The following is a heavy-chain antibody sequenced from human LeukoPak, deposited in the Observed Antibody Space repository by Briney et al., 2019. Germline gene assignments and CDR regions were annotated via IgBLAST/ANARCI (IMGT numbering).Heavy chain of an antibody. V-gene: IGHV4-59*11. CDR3: ARDSRYSDNSGYYYSHYYMDV. D-gene: IGHD3-22*01. J-gene: IGHJ6*03. CDR1: GGSISYHY. Sequence: SETLSLTCTVSGGSISYHYWSWIRQPPGKGLEWIGYIYNSGSTNYNPSLMSRVTISVDTSKNQLSRNLSSVTAADTAVYYCARDSRYSDNSGYYYSHYYMDVWGKGTTVTVSS. CDR2: IYNSGST.